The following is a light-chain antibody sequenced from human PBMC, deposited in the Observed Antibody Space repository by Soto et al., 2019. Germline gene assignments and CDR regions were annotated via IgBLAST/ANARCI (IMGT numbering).Light chain of an antibody. Sequence: SYERTQPPSVSVSPGQTASITCSGDKLGDKYACWYQQKPGQSPVLVIYQDSKRPSGIPERFSGSNSGNTATLTISGTQAMDEADYYCQAWDSSTLVFGGGTQLTVL. J-gene: IGLJ2*01. CDR3: QAWDSSTLV. CDR1: KLGDKY. V-gene: IGLV3-1*01. CDR2: QDS.